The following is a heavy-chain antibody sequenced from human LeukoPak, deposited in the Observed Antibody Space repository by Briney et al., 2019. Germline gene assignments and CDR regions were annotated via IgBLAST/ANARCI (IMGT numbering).Heavy chain of an antibody. J-gene: IGHJ4*02. V-gene: IGHV3-15*01. CDR1: GFTFSNAW. Sequence: GGSLRLSCAASGFTFSNAWMSWVRQAPGKGLEWVGRIKSKSDGETADYAAPVKGRFTISRDDSKNTLYLQMNSLKTDDTAVYYCATDPGRYDISTWRFNYWGQGALVTVSS. CDR3: ATDPGRYDISTWRFNY. CDR2: IKSKSDGETA. D-gene: IGHD3-9*01.